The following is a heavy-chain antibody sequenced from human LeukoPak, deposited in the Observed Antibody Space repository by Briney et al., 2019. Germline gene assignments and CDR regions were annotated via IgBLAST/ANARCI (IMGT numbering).Heavy chain of an antibody. Sequence: SVKVSCKASGGTFSSYAISWVRQAPGQGLEWMGRIIPILGIATYAQKFQGRVTITADKSTSTAYMELSSLRSEDTAVYYCARVGGDGYNYDYWGQGTLVTVSS. J-gene: IGHJ4*02. CDR1: GGTFSSYA. V-gene: IGHV1-69*04. D-gene: IGHD5-24*01. CDR3: ARVGGDGYNYDY. CDR2: IIPILGIA.